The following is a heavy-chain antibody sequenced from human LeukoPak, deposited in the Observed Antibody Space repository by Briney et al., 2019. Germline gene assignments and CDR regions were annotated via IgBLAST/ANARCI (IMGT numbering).Heavy chain of an antibody. V-gene: IGHV4-38-2*01. D-gene: IGHD3-16*01. Sequence: SETLSLTCAVSGYSISRGYSWGWIRQPPGMGLECIGNMYHSESTHYNPSLKSRVTISADTSKNQFSLKLSSVTAADTAVYYCARFDHVWETHGMDAFDLWGQGTMVTVSS. CDR2: MYHSEST. CDR3: ARFDHVWETHGMDAFDL. J-gene: IGHJ3*01. CDR1: GYSISRGYS.